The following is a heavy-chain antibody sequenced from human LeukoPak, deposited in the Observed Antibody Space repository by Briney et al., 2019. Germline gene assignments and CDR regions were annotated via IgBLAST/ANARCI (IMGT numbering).Heavy chain of an antibody. CDR2: IYTSGST. V-gene: IGHV4-61*02. CDR3: AIHSGYAGRAFDV. J-gene: IGHJ3*01. Sequence: SETLSLTCTVSGGSISSSSYYWSWIRQPAGKGLEWIGRIYTSGSTNYNPSLKSRVTMSVDTSKNQFSLKLSSVTAADTAVYYCAIHSGYAGRAFDVWGQGTMVTVSS. CDR1: GGSISSSSYY. D-gene: IGHD5-12*01.